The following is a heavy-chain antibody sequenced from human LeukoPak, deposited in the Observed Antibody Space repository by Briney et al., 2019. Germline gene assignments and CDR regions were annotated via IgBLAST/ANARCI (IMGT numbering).Heavy chain of an antibody. CDR3: ARVAGFGERGMDV. CDR1: GYQFISYT. V-gene: IGHV7-4-1*02. D-gene: IGHD3-10*01. CDR2: INTKTANP. Sequence: ASVKVSCKASGYQFISYTMSWVRLAPGQGLEWMGWINTKTANPTYAQDFTGRFVFSLDTSVSTAYLQISGLKAGDTAVYYCARVAGFGERGMDVWGQGTTVTVSS. J-gene: IGHJ6*02.